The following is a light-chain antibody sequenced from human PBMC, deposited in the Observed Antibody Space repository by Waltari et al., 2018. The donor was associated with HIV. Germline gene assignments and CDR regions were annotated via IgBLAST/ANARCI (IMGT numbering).Light chain of an antibody. CDR2: GAS. V-gene: IGKV3-15*01. CDR1: QSVCSY. Sequence: VMPHSRATGSGSPGGRATLSGRASQSVCSYLAWYQQKPGQAPRLLIYGASTRATGSPTRFSGSGSGTEFTLTISSLKSEDFAVYYCHQYNKWPRGTFGGGTKVEV. CDR3: HQYNKWPRGT. J-gene: IGKJ4*01.